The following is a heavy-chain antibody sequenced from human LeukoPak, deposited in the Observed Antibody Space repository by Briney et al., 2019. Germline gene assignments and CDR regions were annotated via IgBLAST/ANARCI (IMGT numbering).Heavy chain of an antibody. CDR2: IYTSGST. D-gene: IGHD3-22*01. V-gene: IGHV4-4*07. Sequence: PSETLSLTCTVSGGSISSYYWSWIRQPAGKGLEWIGRIYTSGSTNYNPSLKSRVTMSVDTSKNQFSLKLSSVTAADTAVYYCARVRLKYYYDSSGYYPSWFDPWGQGTLVTVSS. J-gene: IGHJ5*02. CDR1: GGSISSYY. CDR3: ARVRLKYYYDSSGYYPSWFDP.